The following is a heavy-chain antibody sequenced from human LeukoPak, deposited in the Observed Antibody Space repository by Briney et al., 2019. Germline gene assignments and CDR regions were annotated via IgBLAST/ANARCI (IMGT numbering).Heavy chain of an antibody. CDR3: ARGSRNTYYYDSSGYGFVY. CDR1: GFTFSSYW. Sequence: PGGSLRLSCAASGFTFSSYWMHWVRQAPGKGLVWVSRINSDGSSTIYADSVKGRFTISRDNAKNTLYLQMNSLRAEDTAVYYCARGSRNTYYYDSSGYGFVYWGQGTLVTASS. D-gene: IGHD3-22*01. V-gene: IGHV3-74*01. CDR2: INSDGSST. J-gene: IGHJ4*02.